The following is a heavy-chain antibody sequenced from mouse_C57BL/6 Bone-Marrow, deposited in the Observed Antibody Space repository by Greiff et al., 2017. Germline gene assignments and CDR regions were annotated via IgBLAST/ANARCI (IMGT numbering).Heavy chain of an antibody. CDR3: ARGAVAY. CDR2: ISYDGSN. CDR1: GYSITSGYY. J-gene: IGHJ3*01. Sequence: ESGPGLVKPSQSLSLTCSVTGYSITSGYYWNWIRQFPGNKLEWMGYISYDGSNNYNPSLKNRISITRDTSKNQFFLKLNSVTTEDTATYYCARGAVAYWGQGTLVTVSA. V-gene: IGHV3-6*01.